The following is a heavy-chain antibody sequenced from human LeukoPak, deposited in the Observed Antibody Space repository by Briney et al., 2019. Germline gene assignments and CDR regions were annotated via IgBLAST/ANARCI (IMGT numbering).Heavy chain of an antibody. CDR3: ARVPHYYFGYGYFDT. Sequence: SETLSLTCTVSGGSISGYYWSWIRQPPGKGLEWIGEIDQSGTTNYNPSLKSRVTISIDTSKKQFSLTLTFMTAADTAVYYCARVPHYYFGYGYFDTWGQGTRVTVSS. V-gene: IGHV4-34*01. D-gene: IGHD3-10*01. J-gene: IGHJ4*02. CDR1: GGSISGYY. CDR2: IDQSGTT.